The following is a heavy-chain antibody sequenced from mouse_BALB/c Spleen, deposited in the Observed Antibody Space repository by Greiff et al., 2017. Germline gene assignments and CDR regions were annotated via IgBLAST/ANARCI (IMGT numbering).Heavy chain of an antibody. CDR2: ISDGGSYT. CDR1: GFTFSDYY. Sequence: EVMLVESGGGLVKPGGSLKLSCAASGFTFSDYYMYWVRQTPEKRLEWVATISDGGSYTYYPDSVKGRFTISRDNAKNNLYLQMSSLKSEDTAMYYCARDDGSTPFDYWGQGTTLTVSS. D-gene: IGHD1-1*01. J-gene: IGHJ2*01. CDR3: ARDDGSTPFDY. V-gene: IGHV5-4*02.